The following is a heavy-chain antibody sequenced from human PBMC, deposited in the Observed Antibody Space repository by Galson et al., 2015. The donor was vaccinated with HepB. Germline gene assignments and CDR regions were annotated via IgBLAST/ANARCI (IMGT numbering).Heavy chain of an antibody. D-gene: IGHD1-20*01. Sequence: SLRLSCAASGFTFSSYAMHWVRQAPGKGLEWVAVISYDGSNKYYADSVKGRFTISRDNSKNTLYLQMNSLRAEDTAVYYCASNIPYNWNPEDYFDYWGQGTLVTVSS. CDR3: ASNIPYNWNPEDYFDY. V-gene: IGHV3-30-3*01. CDR1: GFTFSSYA. CDR2: ISYDGSNK. J-gene: IGHJ4*02.